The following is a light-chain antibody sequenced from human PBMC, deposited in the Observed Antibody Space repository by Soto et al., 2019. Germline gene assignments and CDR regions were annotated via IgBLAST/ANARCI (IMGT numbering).Light chain of an antibody. CDR2: WAS. CDR3: QQYFITPWT. V-gene: IGKV4-1*01. Sequence: DIVLTQSPDSLAVSLGERATINCKSSQSVLYSSNNKNYLAWYQQKPGQPPKLLIYWASTRESGVPDRFSGSGSGTDFTLTISSLQAEDVAVYYCQQYFITPWTLGQGTKVEIK. J-gene: IGKJ1*01. CDR1: QSVLYSSNNKNY.